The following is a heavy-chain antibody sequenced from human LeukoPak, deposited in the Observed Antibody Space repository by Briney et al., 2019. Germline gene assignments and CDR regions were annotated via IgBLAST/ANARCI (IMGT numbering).Heavy chain of an antibody. V-gene: IGHV4-4*02. D-gene: IGHD4-17*01. CDR2: IYHSGST. CDR3: AREDYYGDLPDY. CDR1: GGSISSSNW. J-gene: IGHJ4*02. Sequence: SETLSLTCAVSGGSISSSNWWSWVRQPPGKGLEWIGEIYHSGSTNYNPFLKSRVTISVDKSKNQFSLKLSSVTAADTAVYYCAREDYYGDLPDYWGQGTLVTVSS.